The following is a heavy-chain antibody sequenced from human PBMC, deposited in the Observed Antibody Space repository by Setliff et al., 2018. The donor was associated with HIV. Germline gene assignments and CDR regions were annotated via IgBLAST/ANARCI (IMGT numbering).Heavy chain of an antibody. CDR1: GGSFSGYY. J-gene: IGHJ4*02. V-gene: IGHV4-34*01. CDR2: INHSGST. Sequence: PSETLSLTCAVYGGSFSGYYWTWIRQPPGKGLEWIGEINHSGSTNYNPSLKSRVTSSVDTSKNQFSLKLSSVTAADTAVYYCARGGGYDRSGYYPFDYWGQGTPVTVSS. D-gene: IGHD3-22*01. CDR3: ARGGGYDRSGYYPFDY.